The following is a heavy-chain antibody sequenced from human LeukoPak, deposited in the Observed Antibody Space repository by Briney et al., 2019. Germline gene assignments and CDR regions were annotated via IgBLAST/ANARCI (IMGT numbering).Heavy chain of an antibody. Sequence: SETLSLTCTVSGGSISSYYWSWIWQPPGKGLEWIGYIYYSGSTNYNPSLKSRVTISVDTSKNQFSLKLSSVTAADTAVYYCARLSWPDAFDIWGQGTMVTVSS. CDR3: ARLSWPDAFDI. CDR2: IYYSGST. CDR1: GGSISSYY. V-gene: IGHV4-59*08. J-gene: IGHJ3*02. D-gene: IGHD6-13*01.